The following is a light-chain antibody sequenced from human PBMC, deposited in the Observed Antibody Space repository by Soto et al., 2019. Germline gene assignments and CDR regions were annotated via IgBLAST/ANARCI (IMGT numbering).Light chain of an antibody. CDR2: DAS. J-gene: IGKJ4*01. V-gene: IGKV3-11*01. Sequence: EIVLTQSPATLSLSPGERATLSCRASQSVSSHLAWYQQKPGQAPRLLIYDASNWATGIPARFSGSGSGTDFTLTISSLEPEDFAVYYCQQRSNWPPLTFGGGTKVEIK. CDR3: QQRSNWPPLT. CDR1: QSVSSH.